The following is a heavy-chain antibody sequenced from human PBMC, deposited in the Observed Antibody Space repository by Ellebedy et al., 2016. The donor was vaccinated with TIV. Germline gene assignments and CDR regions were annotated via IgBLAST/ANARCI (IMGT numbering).Heavy chain of an antibody. CDR1: GGSISRSNW. Sequence: SQTLSLTCGVSGGSISRSNWWSWVRQPPGKGLEWIGEIYHSGSTNYNPSLKSRVTISVDKSKNQFSLKLSSVTAADTAGYYCARELVAGRVFDYWGQGTLVTVSS. CDR2: IYHSGST. V-gene: IGHV4-4*02. J-gene: IGHJ4*02. CDR3: ARELVAGRVFDY. D-gene: IGHD6-19*01.